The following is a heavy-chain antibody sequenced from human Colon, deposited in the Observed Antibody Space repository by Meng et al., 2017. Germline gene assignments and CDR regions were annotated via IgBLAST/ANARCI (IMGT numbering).Heavy chain of an antibody. V-gene: IGHV4-61*01. CDR2: VDYSGST. CDR3: AGGPWEFNY. Sequence: QGRLRESGPGRVRPSETLSLTCTVSGASVSSGNHYWSRIRQPPGKGLEYIAYVDYSGSTHYNPSLKSRVTMSVDTSKKQLSLKLSSVTAADTAVYYCAGGPWEFNYWGQGTLVTVSS. J-gene: IGHJ4*02. CDR1: GASVSSGNHY. D-gene: IGHD1-26*01.